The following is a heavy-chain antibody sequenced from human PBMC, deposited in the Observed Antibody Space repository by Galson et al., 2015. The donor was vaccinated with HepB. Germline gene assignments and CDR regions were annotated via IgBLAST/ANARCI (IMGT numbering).Heavy chain of an antibody. V-gene: IGHV4-59*01. D-gene: IGHD6-13*01. Sequence: LSLTCTVSGGSISSYYWSWIRQPPGKGLEWIGYIYYSGSTNYNPSLKSRVTISVDTSKNQFSLKLSSVTAADTAVYYCARVAPLGIAAAGTAGSYFDYWGQGTLVTVSS. CDR1: GGSISSYY. CDR2: IYYSGST. J-gene: IGHJ4*02. CDR3: ARVAPLGIAAAGTAGSYFDY.